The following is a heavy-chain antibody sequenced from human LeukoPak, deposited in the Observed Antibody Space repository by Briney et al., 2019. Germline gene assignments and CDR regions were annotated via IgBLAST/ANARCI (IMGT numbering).Heavy chain of an antibody. CDR3: ARENTMVRGAFDAFDI. J-gene: IGHJ3*02. Sequence: SETLSLTCTGSGGSISSYYWSWIRQPPGKGLEWIGYIYYSGSTNYNPSLKNRVTISVDTSNNQFSLKLSSVTAADTAVYYCARENTMVRGAFDAFDIWGQGTMVTVSS. CDR1: GGSISSYY. V-gene: IGHV4-59*01. D-gene: IGHD3-10*01. CDR2: IYYSGST.